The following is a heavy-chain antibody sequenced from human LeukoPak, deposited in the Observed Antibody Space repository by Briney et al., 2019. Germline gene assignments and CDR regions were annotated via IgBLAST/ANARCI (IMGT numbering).Heavy chain of an antibody. J-gene: IGHJ3*02. V-gene: IGHV4-34*01. CDR3: ARGFWGVTPVFDI. CDR2: INHSGST. CDR1: GGSFSGYY. D-gene: IGHD3-16*01. Sequence: PSETLSLTCAVYGGSFSGYYWSWIRQPPGKGLEWIGEINHSGSTNYNPSLKSRVTISVDTSRNQFSLKLSSVTAADTAVYYCARGFWGVTPVFDIWAQGTMVTVSS.